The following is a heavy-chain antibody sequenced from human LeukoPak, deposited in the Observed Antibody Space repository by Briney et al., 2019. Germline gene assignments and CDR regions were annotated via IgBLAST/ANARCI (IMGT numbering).Heavy chain of an antibody. V-gene: IGHV1-24*01. D-gene: IGHD6-6*01. Sequence: GGSVKVSCRVSGDTLIELSIHWVRQAPGKGLEWMGGLHPEDGETIYAQKFQGRVTMTEDTSTDTAYMDLSSLTSEDTAVYYCATAEQLDWGQGTLVTVSS. J-gene: IGHJ4*02. CDR3: ATAEQLD. CDR1: GDTLIELS. CDR2: LHPEDGET.